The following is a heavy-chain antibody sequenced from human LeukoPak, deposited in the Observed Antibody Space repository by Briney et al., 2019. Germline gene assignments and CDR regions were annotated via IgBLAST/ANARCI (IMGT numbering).Heavy chain of an antibody. CDR2: IKQDGSEK. Sequence: SGGALRLSCAASGFTFSTDWSNWVRQAPGKGLEWVANIKQDGSEKYYVDSVKGRFTISRDNANNSLYLQMNSLRAEDTAVYYCARTYSSGWYGGDAFDIWGQGTMVTVSS. CDR3: ARTYSSGWYGGDAFDI. V-gene: IGHV3-7*02. CDR1: GFTFSTDW. D-gene: IGHD6-19*01. J-gene: IGHJ3*02.